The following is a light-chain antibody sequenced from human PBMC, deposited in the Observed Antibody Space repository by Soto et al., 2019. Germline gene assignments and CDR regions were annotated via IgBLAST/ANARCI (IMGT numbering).Light chain of an antibody. Sequence: EIVLTQSPGTLSLSPGERATLSCRASQSVSSSYLAWYQQQPGQAPRLLIYGASSRATGIPDRFSGSGSGTDFTLTSSRLEPEDFAVYYCKQYGNSPWTFGQGTKVEIK. CDR1: QSVSSSY. J-gene: IGKJ1*01. V-gene: IGKV3-20*01. CDR2: GAS. CDR3: KQYGNSPWT.